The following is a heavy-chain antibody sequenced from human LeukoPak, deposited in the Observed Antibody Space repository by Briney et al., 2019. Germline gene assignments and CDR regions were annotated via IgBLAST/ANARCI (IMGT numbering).Heavy chain of an antibody. D-gene: IGHD6-13*01. CDR3: ARALVAAAGTYFDY. CDR1: GGSISSGDYY. Sequence: SETLSLTCTVSGGSISSGDYYWSWIRQPPGKGLEWIGYIYYSGSTYYNPSLKSRVTISVDTSKNQFSLKLSPVTAADTAVYYCARALVAAAGTYFDYWGQGTLVTVSS. V-gene: IGHV4-30-4*08. CDR2: IYYSGST. J-gene: IGHJ4*02.